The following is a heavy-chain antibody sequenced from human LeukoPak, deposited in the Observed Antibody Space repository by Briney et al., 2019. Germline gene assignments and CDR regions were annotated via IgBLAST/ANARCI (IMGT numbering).Heavy chain of an antibody. Sequence: SETLSLTCTVSGGSISSYYWSWIRQPAGEGLEWIGRIYYSGVTHYNPSLDSRVTMSVDTSKNQFSLKLSSVTAADTAVYYCARGPPPPPRYCSGGSCYSPRYYYYYMDVWGKGTTVTVSS. CDR3: ARGPPPPPRYCSGGSCYSPRYYYYYMDV. CDR1: GGSISSYY. V-gene: IGHV4-4*07. J-gene: IGHJ6*03. D-gene: IGHD2-15*01. CDR2: IYYSGVT.